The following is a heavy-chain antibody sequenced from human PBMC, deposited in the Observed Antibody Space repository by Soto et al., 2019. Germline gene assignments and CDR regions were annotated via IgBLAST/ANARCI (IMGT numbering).Heavy chain of an antibody. D-gene: IGHD5-18*01. J-gene: IGHJ6*02. CDR3: ARALIQLWPHYYYGMDV. CDR2: IYYSGST. Sequence: SETLSLTCTVSGGSISSGDYYWSWIRQPSGKGLEWIGYIYYSGSTYYNPSLKSRVTISVDTSKNQFSLKLNSVTAADTAMYYCARALIQLWPHYYYGMDVWGQGTTVTVSS. CDR1: GGSISSGDYY. V-gene: IGHV4-30-4*01.